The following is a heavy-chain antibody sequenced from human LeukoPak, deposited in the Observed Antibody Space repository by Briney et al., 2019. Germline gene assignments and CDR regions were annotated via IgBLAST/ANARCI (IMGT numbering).Heavy chain of an antibody. CDR1: GFSLSSYM. Sequence: GGSLRLSCTASGFSLSSYMLNWVRQAPGKGLEWVSTISSTGSYIYYADSVKGRFTISRDNPGNVMYLQMNSLRAEDTAVYYCARRLYCTSSSCHTGPDAFDIWGQGTMVTVSS. J-gene: IGHJ3*02. CDR3: ARRLYCTSSSCHTGPDAFDI. V-gene: IGHV3-21*01. D-gene: IGHD2-2*02. CDR2: ISSTGSYI.